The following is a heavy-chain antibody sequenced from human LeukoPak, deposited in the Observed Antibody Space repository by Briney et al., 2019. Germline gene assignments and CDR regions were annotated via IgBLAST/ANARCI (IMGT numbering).Heavy chain of an antibody. D-gene: IGHD6-13*01. J-gene: IGHJ4*02. CDR1: GDSITTSRFY. Sequence: PSETLSLTCSVSGDSITTSRFYWGWIRQPPGKGLEWIGSIYHSGSTYYNPSLKSRVTISVDTSKNQFSLKLSSVTAADTAVYYCARERYSSSWPVFDYWGQGTLVTVSS. CDR2: IYHSGST. CDR3: ARERYSSSWPVFDY. V-gene: IGHV4-39*07.